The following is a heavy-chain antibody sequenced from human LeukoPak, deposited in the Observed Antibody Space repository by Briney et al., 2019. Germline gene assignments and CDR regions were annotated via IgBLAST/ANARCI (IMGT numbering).Heavy chain of an antibody. Sequence: GGSLRLSCAASGFTLSSYAMSWVRQAPGKGLEWASAISGSGGSTYYADSVKGRFTISRDNSKNTLYLQMNSLRAEDTAVYYCAKEAYFTYYYDSSGYPLDYWGQGTLVTVSS. CDR1: GFTLSSYA. CDR2: ISGSGGST. CDR3: AKEAYFTYYYDSSGYPLDY. V-gene: IGHV3-23*01. D-gene: IGHD3-22*01. J-gene: IGHJ4*02.